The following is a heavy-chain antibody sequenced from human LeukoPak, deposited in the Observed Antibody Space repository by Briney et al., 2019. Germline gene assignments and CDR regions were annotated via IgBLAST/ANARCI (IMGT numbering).Heavy chain of an antibody. Sequence: GGSLRLSCAASGFTFSSYGMHWVRQAPGKGLEWVAVIWYDGSNKYYADSVKGRFTISRDNSKNTLYLQMNSLRAEDTAVYYCARGAWAPAAAGTIYYYYGMDVWGQGTTVTVSS. V-gene: IGHV3-33*08. CDR2: IWYDGSNK. CDR1: GFTFSSYG. CDR3: ARGAWAPAAAGTIYYYYGMDV. J-gene: IGHJ6*02. D-gene: IGHD6-13*01.